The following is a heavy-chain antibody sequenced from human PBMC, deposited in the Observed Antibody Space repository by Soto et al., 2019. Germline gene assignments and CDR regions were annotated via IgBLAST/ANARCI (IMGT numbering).Heavy chain of an antibody. CDR1: GGSISSSSYY. CDR2: IYYSGST. J-gene: IGHJ4*02. Sequence: SETLSLTCTVSGGSISSSSYYWGWIRQPPGKGLEWIGSIYYSGSTYYNPSLKSRVTISVDTSKNQFSLKLSSVTAADTAVYYCARGDLSYYYGSGSYYNWGQGTLVTVSS. V-gene: IGHV4-39*07. CDR3: ARGDLSYYYGSGSYYN. D-gene: IGHD3-10*01.